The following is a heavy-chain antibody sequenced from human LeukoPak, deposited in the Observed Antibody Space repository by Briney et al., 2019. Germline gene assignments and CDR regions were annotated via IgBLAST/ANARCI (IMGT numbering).Heavy chain of an antibody. CDR3: VRELVTTHYLDS. J-gene: IGHJ4*02. D-gene: IGHD4-17*01. CDR1: GGSIRPYY. V-gene: IGHV4-59*01. CDR2: INYSGST. Sequence: SETLSLTCSVSGGSIRPYYWRWIRQPPGKGVEWIGYINYSGSTHYNPSLKSRVTMSVDTSKNQFSLNLRSVTAADTAVYYCVRELVTTHYLDSWGQGTLVTVSS.